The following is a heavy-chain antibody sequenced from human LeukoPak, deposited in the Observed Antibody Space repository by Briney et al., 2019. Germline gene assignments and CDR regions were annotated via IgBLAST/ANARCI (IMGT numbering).Heavy chain of an antibody. Sequence: ASVNVSCKASGYIFTGYFIHWVRQAPGQGLEWMGRINPNSGDTNYAQQFRGRVTMTRDTSISTAHMELSRLRSDDSAVYSCVREKENEGSNSSRIFDCWGQGTLVTVSS. CDR1: GYIFTGYF. D-gene: IGHD6-13*01. CDR3: VREKENEGSNSSRIFDC. V-gene: IGHV1-2*06. J-gene: IGHJ4*02. CDR2: INPNSGDT.